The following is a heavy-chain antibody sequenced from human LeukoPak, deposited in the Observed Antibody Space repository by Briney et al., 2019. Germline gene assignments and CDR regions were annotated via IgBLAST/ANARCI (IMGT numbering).Heavy chain of an antibody. Sequence: SETLSLTCAVYGGSFSGYYWSWIRQPPGKGLEWIGEINHSGSTNYNPSLKSRVTISVDTSKNQFSLKLSSVTAADTAVYYCARGVGYCSSTSCYTSYYYYYMDVWGKGTTVTVSS. D-gene: IGHD2-2*02. CDR1: GGSFSGYY. CDR2: INHSGST. V-gene: IGHV4-34*01. J-gene: IGHJ6*03. CDR3: ARGVGYCSSTSCYTSYYYYYMDV.